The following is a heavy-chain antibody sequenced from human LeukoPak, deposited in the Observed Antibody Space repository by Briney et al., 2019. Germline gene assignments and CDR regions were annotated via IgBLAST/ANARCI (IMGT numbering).Heavy chain of an antibody. CDR1: GFTFGDYA. J-gene: IGHJ4*02. Sequence: GGSLRLSCTASGFTFGDYAMSWVRQAPGKGLEWVGFIRSKAYGGTTEYAASVEGRFTISRDDSKSIAYLQMNSLKTEDTAVYYCTRGGEYYYDSSGYYYGDYWGQGTLVTVSS. CDR2: IRSKAYGGTT. V-gene: IGHV3-49*04. D-gene: IGHD3-22*01. CDR3: TRGGEYYYDSSGYYYGDY.